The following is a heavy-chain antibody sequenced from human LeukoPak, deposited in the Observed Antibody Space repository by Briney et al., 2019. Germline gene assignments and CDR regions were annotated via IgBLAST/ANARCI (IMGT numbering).Heavy chain of an antibody. Sequence: AASVKVSCKASGGTFSSYSISWVRPAPGQGLEWMGRIIPIYKTTNYAPKFQGRVTFSTDESTTTAYMELSSLRSEDTAVYYCARCPYNYYDYSGHHLPDYWGQGTLVTVSS. CDR1: GGTFSSYS. D-gene: IGHD3-22*01. CDR3: ARCPYNYYDYSGHHLPDY. CDR2: IIPIYKTT. J-gene: IGHJ4*02. V-gene: IGHV1-69*05.